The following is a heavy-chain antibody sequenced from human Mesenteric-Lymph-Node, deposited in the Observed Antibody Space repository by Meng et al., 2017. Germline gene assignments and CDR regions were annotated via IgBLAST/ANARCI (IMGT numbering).Heavy chain of an antibody. D-gene: IGHD1-1*01. Sequence: GESLKISCAASGFTSRTYAMTWVRQAPGKGLEWVSTINVNSGNIQYADSVKGRFTISRDNAKNSLYLQMNSLRAEDTAVYYCARGLNGAPIWGQGTMVTVSS. CDR1: GFTSRTYA. J-gene: IGHJ3*02. V-gene: IGHV3-21*01. CDR2: INVNSGNI. CDR3: ARGLNGAPI.